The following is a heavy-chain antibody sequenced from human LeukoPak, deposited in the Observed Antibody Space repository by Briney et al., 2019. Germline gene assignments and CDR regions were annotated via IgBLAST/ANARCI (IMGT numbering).Heavy chain of an antibody. CDR1: GGSISSGGYY. V-gene: IGHV4-31*03. CDR2: IYHSGST. D-gene: IGHD1-1*01. J-gene: IGHJ6*02. Sequence: SQTLSLTCNVSGGSISSGGYYWSWIRQHPEKGLEWIGYIYHSGSTYYNPSLKSRLTISIDTSRNDFSLSLNSVTAADTAVYYCARAVPTDYYAMDVWGQGNAVTVSS. CDR3: ARAVPTDYYAMDV.